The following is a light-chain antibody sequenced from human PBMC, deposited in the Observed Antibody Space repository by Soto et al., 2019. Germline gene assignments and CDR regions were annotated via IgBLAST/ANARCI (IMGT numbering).Light chain of an antibody. V-gene: IGKV1-12*01. Sequence: DIQLTQSPSSVAASVGDRVTLTCRASQGISNWLAWYQQKPGKSPKLLISAAATLQGGVPSRFSGSFYGTYFTLTITSLHAEYFATYFGQQAYSLPVTFGQGTQLEIK. CDR2: AAA. CDR1: QGISNW. J-gene: IGKJ2*01. CDR3: QQAYSLPVT.